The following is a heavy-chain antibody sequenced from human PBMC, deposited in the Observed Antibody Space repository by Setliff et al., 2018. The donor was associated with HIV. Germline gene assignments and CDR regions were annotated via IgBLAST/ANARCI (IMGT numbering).Heavy chain of an antibody. CDR3: TRDSGYERVDAFDI. CDR2: FDPEDGET. J-gene: IGHJ3*02. V-gene: IGHV1-24*01. CDR1: GYTLTELS. D-gene: IGHD5-12*01. Sequence: ASVKVSCKVSGYTLTELSMHWVRQAPGKGLEWMGGFDPEDGETIYAQKFQGRVTMTEDTSTDTAYMELSSLRSEDTAVYYCTRDSGYERVDAFDIWGQGTMVTVSS.